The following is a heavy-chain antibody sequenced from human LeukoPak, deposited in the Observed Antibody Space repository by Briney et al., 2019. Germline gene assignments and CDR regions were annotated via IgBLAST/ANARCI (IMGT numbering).Heavy chain of an antibody. D-gene: IGHD4-17*01. J-gene: IGHJ4*02. Sequence: PGGSLRLSCAASGFTFRSYWMSWVRQAPGKGLEWVANIKHDGSENYYVDSVKGRFTISRDNAKKSLYLQMNSLRVEGTAVYYCARDPYGDYGDCFDYWGQGTLVTVSS. CDR1: GFTFRSYW. CDR3: ARDPYGDYGDCFDY. V-gene: IGHV3-7*01. CDR2: IKHDGSEN.